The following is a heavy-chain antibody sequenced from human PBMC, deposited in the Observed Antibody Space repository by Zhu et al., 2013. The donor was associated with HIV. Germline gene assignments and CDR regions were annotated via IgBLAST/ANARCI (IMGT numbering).Heavy chain of an antibody. V-gene: IGHV1-69*01. J-gene: IGHJ2*01. CDR1: GGTFSSYA. CDR3: ARDREAAAGTGGYFDL. CDR2: ITPIFGTA. D-gene: IGHD6-13*01. Sequence: QVQLVQSGAEVKKPGSSVKVSCKASGGTFSSYAISWVRQAPGQGLEWMGGITPIFGTANYAQKFQGRVTITADESTSTAYMELSSLRSEDTAVYYCARDREAAAGTGGYFDLWGRGTLVTVSS.